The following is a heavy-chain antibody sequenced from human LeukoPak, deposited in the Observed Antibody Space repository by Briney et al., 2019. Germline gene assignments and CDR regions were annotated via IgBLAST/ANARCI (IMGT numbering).Heavy chain of an antibody. CDR2: ISYSGRDK. J-gene: IGHJ1*01. CDR3: ARAHDCGGSRN. D-gene: IGHD2-15*01. CDR1: GFIFSDYN. V-gene: IGHV3-21*01. Sequence: GGSLRLSCAASGFIFSDYNMNWVRQAPGKGLEWVSTISYSGRDKSYADSVKGRFTTSRDNAEKSLYLQMNSLRAEDTAVYYCARAHDCGGSRNWGQGTLVTVS.